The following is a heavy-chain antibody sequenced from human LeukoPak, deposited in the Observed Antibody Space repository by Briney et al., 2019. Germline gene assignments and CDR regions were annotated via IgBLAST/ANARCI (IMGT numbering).Heavy chain of an antibody. V-gene: IGHV3-15*01. CDR3: ATGGGTYDY. D-gene: IGHD3-16*01. J-gene: IGHJ4*02. CDR2: IKRKSDGGTI. Sequence: PGGSMRLSCAASGFTFSNAWMSWVRQAPGKGPECVGRIKRKSDGGTIDYAAPVKGRFIISRDDSQNTLYLQLNSLQSEDTAMYYCATGGGTYDYWGQGTLVTVSS. CDR1: GFTFSNAW.